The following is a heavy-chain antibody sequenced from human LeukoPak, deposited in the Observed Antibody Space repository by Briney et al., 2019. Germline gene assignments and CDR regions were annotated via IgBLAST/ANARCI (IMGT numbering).Heavy chain of an antibody. CDR3: AMGYKSAYSWDY. D-gene: IGHD5-18*01. V-gene: IGHV3-74*01. CDR1: GFTFSVFW. Sequence: PGGSLRLSCAASGFTFSVFWMFWVRRAPGQGLVWVSHISPDGRSTNYADSVKGRFTISRDNARNTLYLQLNSLTAEDTAVYYCAMGYKSAYSWDYWGQGTLVTVSS. J-gene: IGHJ4*02. CDR2: ISPDGRST.